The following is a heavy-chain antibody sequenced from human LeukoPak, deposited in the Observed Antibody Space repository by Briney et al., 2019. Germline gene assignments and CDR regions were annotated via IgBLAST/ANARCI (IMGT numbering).Heavy chain of an antibody. CDR1: GFTFSSDA. Sequence: GGSLRLSCIGTGFTFSSDATGWVRQAPGKGLEWVSGISGSGGSTYYADSVKGRFTISRDNSKNTLYLPMNSLRVEDTAVYYCAKDRGRTWVQVANWGQGTLVTVSS. CDR3: AKDRGRTWVQVAN. V-gene: IGHV3-23*01. D-gene: IGHD2-15*01. J-gene: IGHJ4*02. CDR2: ISGSGGST.